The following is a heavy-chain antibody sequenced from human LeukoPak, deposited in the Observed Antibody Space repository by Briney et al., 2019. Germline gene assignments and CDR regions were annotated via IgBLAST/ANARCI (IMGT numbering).Heavy chain of an antibody. J-gene: IGHJ4*02. D-gene: IGHD6-19*01. Sequence: GESLKISCKGSGYNFANYWIGWVRQVPGKGLEWMGIIYPGDSETKYSPSFQGQVTMSADKSSGTAYLQWTSLKASDSGMYFCARRPVGGWFYLDYWGQGTLVTVSS. CDR2: IYPGDSET. CDR1: GYNFANYW. V-gene: IGHV5-51*01. CDR3: ARRPVGGWFYLDY.